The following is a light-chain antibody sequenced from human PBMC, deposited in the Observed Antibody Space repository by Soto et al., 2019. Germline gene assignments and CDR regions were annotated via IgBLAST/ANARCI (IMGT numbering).Light chain of an antibody. CDR2: TTS. V-gene: IGKV3-11*01. CDR3: QQGNNWPLFT. Sequence: EIVLTQSPATLSLSPGERATLSCRASQSVSKSLAWYQQKPGQAPRLLIYTTSNRATGIPARFSGSGSRTDFTLTISSREPEYFAVYYCQQGNNWPLFTFGPGTKVDIK. CDR1: QSVSKS. J-gene: IGKJ3*01.